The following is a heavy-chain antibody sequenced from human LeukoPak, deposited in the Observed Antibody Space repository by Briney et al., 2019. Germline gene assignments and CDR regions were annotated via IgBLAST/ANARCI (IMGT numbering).Heavy chain of an antibody. CDR3: ARDGAGGYSGYGGVDY. V-gene: IGHV1-46*01. Sequence: ASVKVSCKASGYTFTSYYMHWVRQAPGQGLEWMGIINPSGGSTSYAQKFRGRVTMTRDTSTSTVYMELSSLRSEDTAVYYCARDGAGGYSGYGGVDYWGQGTLVTVSS. D-gene: IGHD5-12*01. CDR1: GYTFTSYY. CDR2: INPSGGST. J-gene: IGHJ4*02.